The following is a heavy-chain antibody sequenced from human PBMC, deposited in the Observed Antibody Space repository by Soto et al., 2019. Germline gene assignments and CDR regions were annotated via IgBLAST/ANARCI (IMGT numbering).Heavy chain of an antibody. V-gene: IGHV3-15*01. CDR3: SSYDYTRGTDRYRWAY. J-gene: IGHJ4*02. CDR2: VLSKSDGSRT. D-gene: IGHD3-16*02. Sequence: VQLVESGGGLVKPGGSLRLSCAASGLTLSESWMSWVRQSPGQWLAWVARVLSKSDGSRTNYAAPVKGRFTISRDDSKNLLYLQMNRLKTEATAVYYCSSYDYTRGTDRYRWAYWGQGAKATVSS. CDR1: GLTLSESW.